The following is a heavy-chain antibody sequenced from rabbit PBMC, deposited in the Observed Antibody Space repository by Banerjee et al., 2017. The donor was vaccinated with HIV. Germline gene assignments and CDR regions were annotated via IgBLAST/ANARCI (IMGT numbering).Heavy chain of an antibody. Sequence: QSLEESGGDLVKPGASLTLTSTASGIDFSSSYWMCWVRQAPGKGLEWIACIYTGSSGSTYYANWAKGRFTISKTSSTTVTLQMTSLTAADTATYFCARDLAAVTGWNFGLWGPGTLVTVS. V-gene: IGHV1S40*01. CDR2: IYTGSSGST. CDR3: ARDLAAVTGWNFGL. CDR1: GIDFSSSYW. J-gene: IGHJ4*01. D-gene: IGHD7-1*01.